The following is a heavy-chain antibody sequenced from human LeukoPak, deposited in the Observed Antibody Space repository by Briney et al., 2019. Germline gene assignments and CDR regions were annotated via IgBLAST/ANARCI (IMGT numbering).Heavy chain of an antibody. J-gene: IGHJ4*02. CDR2: INSDGAST. D-gene: IGHD6-13*01. Sequence: GGSLRLSCAASGFTFSSYCMHWVRQAPGKGLVWVSRINSDGASTSYADSVKGRFTISRDNAKNTLSLQMNSLRAEDTAMYYCASGSPGYSSSWSNYWGQGTLVTVSS. V-gene: IGHV3-74*01. CDR3: ASGSPGYSSSWSNY. CDR1: GFTFSSYC.